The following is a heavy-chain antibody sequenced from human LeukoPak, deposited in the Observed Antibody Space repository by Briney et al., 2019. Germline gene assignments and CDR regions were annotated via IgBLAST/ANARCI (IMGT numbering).Heavy chain of an antibody. D-gene: IGHD3-9*01. V-gene: IGHV1-18*01. CDR1: GYTFTSYG. CDR2: ISAYNGNT. Sequence: ASVTVSCKASGYTFTSYGISWVRQAPGQGLEWMGWISAYNGNTNYAQKLQGRVTMTTDTSTSTAYMEPRSLRSDDTAVYYCARDYDILTGYYYYGMDVWGQGTTVTVSS. CDR3: ARDYDILTGYYYYGMDV. J-gene: IGHJ6*02.